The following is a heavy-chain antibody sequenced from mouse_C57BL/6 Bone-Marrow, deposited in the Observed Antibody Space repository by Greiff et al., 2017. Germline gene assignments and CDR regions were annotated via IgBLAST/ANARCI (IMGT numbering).Heavy chain of an antibody. CDR1: GYTFTSSW. CDR2: INPSNGGT. V-gene: IGHV1-53*01. Sequence: QVQLQQPGTELVKPGASVKLSCKASGYTFTSSWMHWVKQRPGQGLEWIGNINPSNGGTNYNEKFKSKATLTVDKSSSTAYMQLSSLTSEDSAVYYCARGGIYYYGSFDYWGQGTTLTVSS. D-gene: IGHD1-1*01. J-gene: IGHJ2*01. CDR3: ARGGIYYYGSFDY.